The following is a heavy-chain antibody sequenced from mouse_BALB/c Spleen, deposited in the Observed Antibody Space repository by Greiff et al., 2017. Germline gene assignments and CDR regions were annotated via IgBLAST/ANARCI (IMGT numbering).Heavy chain of an antibody. CDR1: GFAFSSYD. V-gene: IGHV5-12-1*01. J-gene: IGHJ4*01. D-gene: IGHD2-10*02. CDR2: ISSGGGST. CDR3: ARQEYGNYGGYAMDY. Sequence: DVKLVESGGGLVKPGGSLKLSCAASGFAFSSYDMSWVRQTPEKRLEWVAYISSGGGSTYYPDTVKGRFTISRDNAKNTLYLQMSSLKSEDTAMYYCARQEYGNYGGYAMDYWGQGTSVTVSS.